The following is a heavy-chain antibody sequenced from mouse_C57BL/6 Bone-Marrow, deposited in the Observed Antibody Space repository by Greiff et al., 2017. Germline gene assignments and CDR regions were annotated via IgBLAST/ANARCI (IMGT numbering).Heavy chain of an antibody. CDR3: ASDYYGSSWYFDY. D-gene: IGHD1-1*01. V-gene: IGHV1-26*01. CDR1: GYTFTDYY. Sequence: EVQLQQSGPELVKPGASVKISCKASGYTFTDYYMNWVKQSHGKSLEWIGDINPNNGGTSYNQKLKGKATLTVDKSSGTAYMELRSLTSEDTSVYYCASDYYGSSWYFDYWGQGTILTVSS. J-gene: IGHJ2*01. CDR2: INPNNGGT.